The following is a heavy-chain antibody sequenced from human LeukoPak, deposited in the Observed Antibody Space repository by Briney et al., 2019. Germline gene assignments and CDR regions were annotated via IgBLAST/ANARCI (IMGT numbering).Heavy chain of an antibody. Sequence: SETLFLTCTVSGGSISSGGYYWSWIRQPAGKGLEWIGRIYTSGSTDYNPSLKSRVTISVDMSKNHFSLKLSSVTAADTAIYYCARERSGSYDEHFDYWGQGTLVTVSS. CDR2: IYTSGST. CDR1: GGSISSGGYY. J-gene: IGHJ4*02. V-gene: IGHV4-61*02. D-gene: IGHD3-10*01. CDR3: ARERSGSYDEHFDY.